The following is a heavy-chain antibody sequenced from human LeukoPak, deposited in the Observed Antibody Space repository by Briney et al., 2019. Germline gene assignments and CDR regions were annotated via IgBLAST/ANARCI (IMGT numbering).Heavy chain of an antibody. CDR1: GGSISTYY. CDR3: ARDSYFDWSYYFDY. CDR2: IYTSGNT. V-gene: IGHV4-4*07. D-gene: IGHD3-9*01. J-gene: IGHJ4*02. Sequence: TSETLSLTCTVSGGSISTYYWSWIRQPAGEGLEWIGRIYTSGNTNYNPSLKSRVTMSVDTSKNQFSLKLSSVTAADTAVYYCARDSYFDWSYYFDYWGQGTLVTVSS.